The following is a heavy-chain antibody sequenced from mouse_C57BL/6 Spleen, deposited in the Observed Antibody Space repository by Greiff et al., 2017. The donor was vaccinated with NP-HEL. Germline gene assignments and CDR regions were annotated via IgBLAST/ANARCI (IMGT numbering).Heavy chain of an antibody. J-gene: IGHJ2*01. CDR2: IYPGDGDT. D-gene: IGHD3-2*02. CDR1: GYAFSSSW. CDR3: ARKQAAQADYFDY. Sequence: QVQLKQSGPELVKPGASVKISCKASGYAFSSSWMNWVKQRPGKGLEWIGRIYPGDGDTNYNGKFKGKATLTADKSSSTAYMQLSSLTSEDSAVYFCARKQAAQADYFDYWGQGTTLTVSS. V-gene: IGHV1-82*01.